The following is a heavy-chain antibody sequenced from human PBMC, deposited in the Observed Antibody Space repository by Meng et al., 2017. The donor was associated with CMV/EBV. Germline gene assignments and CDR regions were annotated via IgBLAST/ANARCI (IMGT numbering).Heavy chain of an antibody. CDR3: AKVSPLINSYYFDY. CDR2: ISGSGGST. Sequence: GESLKISCAASGFTFSNYAMSWVRQAPGKGLEWVSTISGSGGSTYYADSVKGRFPISRDISKNTLYLQMNSLRAEDTAVYYCAKVSPLINSYYFDYWGQGTPVTVSS. J-gene: IGHJ4*02. V-gene: IGHV3-23*01. D-gene: IGHD4-23*01. CDR1: GFTFSNYA.